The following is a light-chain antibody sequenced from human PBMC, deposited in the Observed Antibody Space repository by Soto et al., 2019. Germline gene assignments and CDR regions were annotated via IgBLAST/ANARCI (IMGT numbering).Light chain of an antibody. CDR2: EVS. Sequence: QSALTQPASVFGSPGQSITISCTGTSSDVGGYNFVSWYQQHPGKAPKLMIYEVSSRPSGVSNRFAGSKSGNTASLTISGRQPEDEADDYCSSYTTSSTLVFGTGTKRTVL. V-gene: IGLV2-14*03. CDR3: SSYTTSSTLV. CDR1: SSDVGGYNF. J-gene: IGLJ1*01.